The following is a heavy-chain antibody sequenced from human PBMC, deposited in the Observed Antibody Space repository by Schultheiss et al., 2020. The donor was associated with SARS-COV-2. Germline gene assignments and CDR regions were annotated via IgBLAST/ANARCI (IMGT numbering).Heavy chain of an antibody. J-gene: IGHJ4*02. V-gene: IGHV3-11*03. CDR1: GFTFSDYY. D-gene: IGHD3-10*01. CDR2: ISSSSSYT. CDR3: AKDQRELLDPFEH. Sequence: GESLKISCAASGFTFSDYYMSWIRQAPGKGLEWVSYISSSSSYTNYADSVKGRFTISRDNAKNSLYLQMNSLRAEDTAVYYCAKDQRELLDPFEHWGQGTLVTVSS.